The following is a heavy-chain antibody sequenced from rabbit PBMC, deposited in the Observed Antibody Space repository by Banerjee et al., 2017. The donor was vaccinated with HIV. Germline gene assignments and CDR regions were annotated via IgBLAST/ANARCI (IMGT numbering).Heavy chain of an antibody. CDR2: IYGDRSGRS. CDR3: ARGAGYGGAGLEL. D-gene: IGHD4-2*01. V-gene: IGHV1S40*01. CDR1: GFSFSSSYY. Sequence: QSLEESGGDLVKPEGSLTLTCTASGFSFSSSYYMCWVRQAPGKGLECIACIYGDRSGRSYFANWAKGRFTISKASWTTVILQMTSLTVADTATYFCARGAGYGGAGLELWGPGTLVTVS. J-gene: IGHJ4*01.